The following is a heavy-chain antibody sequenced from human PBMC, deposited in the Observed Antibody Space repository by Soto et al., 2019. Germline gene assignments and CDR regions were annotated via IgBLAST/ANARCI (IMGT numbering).Heavy chain of an antibody. CDR1: GFTFSSYA. D-gene: IGHD2-2*01. CDR3: ARYVPGVRYYGMDV. Sequence: EVQLLESGGGLVQPGGSLRLSCAASGFTFSSYAMKWVRQAPGKGLEWVALIGESGTPTYYAEPVKGRFTISRDNSGNTLFLEMYSLRAEDTAVYYCARYVPGVRYYGMDVWGQGTTVTVSS. V-gene: IGHV3-23*01. J-gene: IGHJ6*02. CDR2: IGESGTPT.